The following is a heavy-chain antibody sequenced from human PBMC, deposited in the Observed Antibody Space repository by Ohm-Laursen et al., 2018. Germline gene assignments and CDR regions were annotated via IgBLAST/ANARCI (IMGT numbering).Heavy chain of an antibody. D-gene: IGHD3-16*01. J-gene: IGHJ4*02. CDR1: GFTFSSYA. Sequence: SLRLSCTAPGFTFSSYAMSWVRQAPGKGLEWVSAISGGGGSTYYADSVKGRFTISRDNSKNTLYLQMNSLRAEDTAVYYCAKGLRGVRGSVDYWGQGTLVTVSS. V-gene: IGHV3-23*01. CDR3: AKGLRGVRGSVDY. CDR2: ISGGGGST.